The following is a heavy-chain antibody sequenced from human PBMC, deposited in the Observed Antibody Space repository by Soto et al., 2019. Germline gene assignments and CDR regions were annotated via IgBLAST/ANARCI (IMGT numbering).Heavy chain of an antibody. J-gene: IGHJ4*02. Sequence: QITLNESGPTVVRPTETLTLTCRFSGFSLTTSGVGVGWIRQSPGKAPEWLALIYWYDDKRYSASLKSRLTITKYTSKKQVVLTVSDLDPTDTATYYCAHRVLRTVFGLVTTTAIYFDFWGQGTPVAVSS. V-gene: IGHV2-5*01. CDR3: AHRVLRTVFGLVTTTAIYFDF. CDR2: IYWYDDK. D-gene: IGHD3-3*01. CDR1: GFSLTTSGVG.